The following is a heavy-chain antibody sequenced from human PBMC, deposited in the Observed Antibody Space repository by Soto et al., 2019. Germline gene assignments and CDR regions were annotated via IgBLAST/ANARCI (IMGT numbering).Heavy chain of an antibody. D-gene: IGHD6-19*01. V-gene: IGHV3-11*01. J-gene: IGHJ6*02. CDR1: GFTFSDYY. Sequence: QVQLVESGGGLVKPGGSLRLSCAASGFTFSDYYMSWIRQAPGKGLEWVSYISSSGSTIYYADSVKGRFTISRDNAKNSLYLQMNSLRAEDTAVYYCARNKKYSSGWYSSYYYYYGMDVWGQGTTVTVSS. CDR3: ARNKKYSSGWYSSYYYYYGMDV. CDR2: ISSSGSTI.